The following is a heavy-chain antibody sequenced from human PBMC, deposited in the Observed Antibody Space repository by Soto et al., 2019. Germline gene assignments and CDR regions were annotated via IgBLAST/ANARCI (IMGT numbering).Heavy chain of an antibody. CDR3: ARTIYGDSSFDY. CDR1: GGSISSGDYY. V-gene: IGHV4-30-4*01. CDR2: IYYSGST. J-gene: IGHJ4*02. Sequence: PSETLSLTCTVSGGSISSGDYYWSWIRQPPGKGLEWIGYIYYSGSTYYSLSLKSRVTISVDTSKNQFSLKLSSVTAADTAVYYCARTIYGDSSFDYWGQGTLVTVSS. D-gene: IGHD4-17*01.